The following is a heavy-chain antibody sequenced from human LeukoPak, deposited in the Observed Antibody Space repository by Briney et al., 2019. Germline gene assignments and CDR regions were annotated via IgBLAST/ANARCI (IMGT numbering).Heavy chain of an antibody. J-gene: IGHJ6*04. Sequence: SVKGSCKASGGTFSRYAISWVRQAPGQGLECMGGINPMFCTANYAQKFQGRVTITTDEFTSTAYMELSSLRSEDTAVYYCARAMVRGDHMHQDVWGKGTTVTVSS. CDR2: INPMFCTA. CDR1: GGTFSRYA. D-gene: IGHD3-10*01. V-gene: IGHV1-69*05. CDR3: ARAMVRGDHMHQDV.